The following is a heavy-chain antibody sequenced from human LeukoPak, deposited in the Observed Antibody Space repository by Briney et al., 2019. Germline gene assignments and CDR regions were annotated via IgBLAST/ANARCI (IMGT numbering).Heavy chain of an antibody. CDR2: INHSGST. V-gene: IGHV4-34*01. J-gene: IGHJ5*02. CDR3: ARRKRYSSSWWTEDKNWFDP. D-gene: IGHD6-13*01. Sequence: SETLSLTCAVYGGSFSGYYWSWIRQPPGKGLEWIGEINHSGSTNYNPSLKSRVTISVDTSKNQFSLKLSYVTAADTAVYYCARRKRYSSSWWTEDKNWFDPWGQGTLVTVSS. CDR1: GGSFSGYY.